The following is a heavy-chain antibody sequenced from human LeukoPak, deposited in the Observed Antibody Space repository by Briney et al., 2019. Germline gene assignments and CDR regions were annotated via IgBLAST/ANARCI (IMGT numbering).Heavy chain of an antibody. CDR3: ARRNTALGAFDY. CDR2: ISLTGET. D-gene: IGHD5-18*01. V-gene: IGHV4-4*02. CDR1: GGSISSTNW. Sequence: PSETLSLTCGVSGGSISSTNWWSWVRQPPGQGLEWIGEISLTGETNYNPSLKSRVTISVDTSKNQFSLKLGSVTAADTAVYYCARRNTALGAFDYWGQGTLVTVSS. J-gene: IGHJ4*02.